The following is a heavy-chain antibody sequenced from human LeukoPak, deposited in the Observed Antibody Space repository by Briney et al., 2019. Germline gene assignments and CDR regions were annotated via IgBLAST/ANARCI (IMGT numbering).Heavy chain of an antibody. CDR1: GFTFSSYA. CDR2: ISSSSSHI. D-gene: IGHD6-13*01. Sequence: GGSLRLSCAASGFTFSSYAMSWVRQAPGKGLEWVSSISSSSSHIYYADSVKGRFTISRDNSKNTLYLQMNSLRAEDTAVYYCAKGIAAAPFDYWGQGTLVTVSS. CDR3: AKGIAAAPFDY. J-gene: IGHJ4*02. V-gene: IGHV3-23*01.